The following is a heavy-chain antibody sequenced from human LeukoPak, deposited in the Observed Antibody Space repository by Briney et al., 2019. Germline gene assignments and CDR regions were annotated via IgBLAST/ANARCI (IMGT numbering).Heavy chain of an antibody. CDR2: TSTNSENT. CDR3: ARRPYVPGRPADY. Sequence: ASVKVSCKTSGYIFTNFGIVWVRQAPGQGLEWEGWTSTNSENTKSAPHLQGRVTLTTDSTTDTAYMDLRGLTSNDTAVYFCARRPYVPGRPADYWGRGTLVIVSA. CDR1: GYIFTNFG. D-gene: IGHD3-10*01. J-gene: IGHJ4*02. V-gene: IGHV1-18*01.